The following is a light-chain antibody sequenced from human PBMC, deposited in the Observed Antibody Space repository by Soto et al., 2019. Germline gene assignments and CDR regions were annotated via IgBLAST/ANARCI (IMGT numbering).Light chain of an antibody. CDR2: GAS. J-gene: IGKJ3*01. CDR1: QSVYSN. V-gene: IGKV3-15*01. CDR3: QQYDKWPLT. Sequence: EIVLTQSPATLSLSPGEGVTLSCGASQSVYSNYLAWYQQKPGLAPRLLIYGASTRATGIPARFSGSGSGTEFTLTISSPQSEDFAVYYCQQYDKWPLTFGPGTKVDIE.